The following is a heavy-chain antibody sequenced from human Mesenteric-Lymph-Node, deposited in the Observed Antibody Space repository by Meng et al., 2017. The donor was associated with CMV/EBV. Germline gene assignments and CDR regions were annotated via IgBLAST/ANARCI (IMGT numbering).Heavy chain of an antibody. CDR1: GGSFSGYY. J-gene: IGHJ4*02. CDR3: ARGSSYDILTGYFDY. Sequence: VEVHHGGAGLLTPPETLSVTCAVYGGSFSGYYWNWIRQSPEKGLEWIGEINHSGSTTYNPSFTSRIIISVDTSTNQISLNMSSVTAADTAVYYCARGSSYDILTGYFDYWGQGALVTVSS. CDR2: INHSGST. D-gene: IGHD3-9*01. V-gene: IGHV4-34*01.